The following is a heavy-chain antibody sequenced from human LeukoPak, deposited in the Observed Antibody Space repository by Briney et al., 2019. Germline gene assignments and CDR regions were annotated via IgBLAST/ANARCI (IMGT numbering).Heavy chain of an antibody. V-gene: IGHV1-69*05. CDR2: IIPIFGTA. D-gene: IGHD6-19*01. CDR3: ARAEYSSGWYDDAFDI. CDR1: GGTFSSYA. J-gene: IGHJ3*02. Sequence: ASVKVSCKASGGTFSSYAISWVRQAPGQGLEWMGRIIPIFGTANYAQKFQGRVTITTDGSTSTAYMELSSLRSEDTAVYYCARAEYSSGWYDDAFDIWGQGTMVTVSS.